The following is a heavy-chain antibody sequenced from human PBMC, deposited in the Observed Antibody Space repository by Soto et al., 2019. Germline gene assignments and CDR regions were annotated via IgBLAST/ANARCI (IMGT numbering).Heavy chain of an antibody. Sequence: QVQLVESGGGVVQPGRSLRLSCAASGFTFNYAIHWVRQAPGRGLEWVAFMSYDGGNKYYAESVRGRFAISRDNSKNTVYLHMNSLRSDDTAVYYCARATPDYGVYSPLDCWGQGTLVTVSS. D-gene: IGHD4-17*01. CDR3: ARATPDYGVYSPLDC. CDR2: MSYDGGNK. CDR1: GFTFNYA. V-gene: IGHV3-30*09. J-gene: IGHJ4*02.